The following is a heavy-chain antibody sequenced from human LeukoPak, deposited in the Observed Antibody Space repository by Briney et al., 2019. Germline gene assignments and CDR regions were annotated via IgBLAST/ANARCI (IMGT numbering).Heavy chain of an antibody. CDR2: ISSSSSTI. Sequence: PGGSLRLSCAASGFTFSSYSMNWVRQAPGKGVEWVSYISSSSSTIYYADSVKGRFTISRDNAKNSLYLQMNSLRAEDTAVYYCATMGYFDYWGQGTLVTVSS. V-gene: IGHV3-48*01. D-gene: IGHD3-10*01. J-gene: IGHJ4*02. CDR3: ATMGYFDY. CDR1: GFTFSSYS.